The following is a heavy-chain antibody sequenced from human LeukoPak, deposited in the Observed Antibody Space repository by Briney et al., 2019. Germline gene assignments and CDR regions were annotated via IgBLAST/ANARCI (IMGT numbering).Heavy chain of an antibody. D-gene: IGHD2-15*01. CDR3: ASRPVSDIGPLDY. J-gene: IGHJ4*02. CDR2: ISASGSKT. Sequence: GGSLRLSCAASGFSFSRYAMSWVRQAPGKGLEYLSGISASGSKTQYADSVKGRFTISRDNSKNTLSLQMNSLMADDTAVYYCASRPVSDIGPLDYRGQGTLVIVSS. CDR1: GFSFSRYA. V-gene: IGHV3-23*01.